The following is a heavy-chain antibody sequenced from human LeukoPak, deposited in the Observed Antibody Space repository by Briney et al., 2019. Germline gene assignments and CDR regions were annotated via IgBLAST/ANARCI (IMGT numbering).Heavy chain of an antibody. Sequence: GGSLRLSCAASGFTFSSYGMHWVRQAPGKGLEWVAVISYDGSNKYYADSVKGRFTIPRDNSKNTLYLQMNSLRAEDTAVYYCAKDLGDSSAFDIWGQGTMVTVSS. D-gene: IGHD2-15*01. CDR1: GFTFSSYG. CDR2: ISYDGSNK. J-gene: IGHJ3*02. CDR3: AKDLGDSSAFDI. V-gene: IGHV3-30*18.